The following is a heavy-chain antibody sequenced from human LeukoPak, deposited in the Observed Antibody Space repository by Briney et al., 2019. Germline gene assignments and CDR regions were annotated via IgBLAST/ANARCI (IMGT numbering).Heavy chain of an antibody. CDR2: INHSGST. Sequence: SETLSLTCAVYVEFYRGYYWSWIRQPPGKGLEWIGEINHSGSTNYNPSLKSRVTISLDTSKNHVSPNQNSVTAADTAVYYCARGISGEFDYWGQGTLVSVSS. D-gene: IGHD6-19*01. CDR1: VEFYRGYY. J-gene: IGHJ4*02. CDR3: ARGISGEFDY. V-gene: IGHV4-34*01.